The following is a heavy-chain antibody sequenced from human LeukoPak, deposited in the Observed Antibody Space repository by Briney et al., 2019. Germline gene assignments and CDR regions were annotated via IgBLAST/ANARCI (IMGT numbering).Heavy chain of an antibody. CDR1: GGSISSGDYY. J-gene: IGHJ5*02. V-gene: IGHV4-30-4*01. D-gene: IGHD3-22*01. Sequence: SETLSLTCTVSGGSISSGDYYWSWIRQPPGKDLESIGYIYYSGSTYYNPSLKSRVTISVDTSKNQFSLKLSSVTAADTAVYYCARSHSSGPYNWFDPWGQGTLVTVSS. CDR2: IYYSGST. CDR3: ARSHSSGPYNWFDP.